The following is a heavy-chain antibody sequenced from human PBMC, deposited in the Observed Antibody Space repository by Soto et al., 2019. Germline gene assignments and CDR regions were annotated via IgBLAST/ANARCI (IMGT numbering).Heavy chain of an antibody. D-gene: IGHD2-21*01. V-gene: IGHV3-74*01. Sequence: EVQLVESGGGLVQPGGSLRLSCAASGFTFNSYWIHWVRQAPGKGLVWVSRVNSDGSYTDYADSVKGRFTISRDNAKNTSSLQMDNLRVDDTALYYCARVASLILIWGQGTLVTVSS. CDR1: GFTFNSYW. CDR2: VNSDGSYT. CDR3: ARVASLILI. J-gene: IGHJ4*02.